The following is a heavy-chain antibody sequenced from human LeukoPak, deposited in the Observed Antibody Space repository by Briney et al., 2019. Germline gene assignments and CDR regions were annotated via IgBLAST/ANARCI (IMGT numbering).Heavy chain of an antibody. CDR3: AKEGAAAGFNWFDP. CDR2: MSGSDGST. J-gene: IGHJ5*02. Sequence: GGSLRLSCAASGFTFSSYAMSWVRQVPGKGLEWVSSMSGSDGSTYIADSVKGRFTISRDNIRKTLYLQMNSLRAEDTAVYYCAKEGAAAGFNWFDPWGQGTQVTVSS. CDR1: GFTFSSYA. D-gene: IGHD6-13*01. V-gene: IGHV3-23*01.